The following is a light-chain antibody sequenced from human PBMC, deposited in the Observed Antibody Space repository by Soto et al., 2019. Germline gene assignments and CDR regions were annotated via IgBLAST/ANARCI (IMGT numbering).Light chain of an antibody. CDR3: QHFGGTTFT. V-gene: IGKV3-20*01. Sequence: EVVLTQSPGTLSLSPGERASLSCRASQSFGSIYLAWYQQKPGQAPRLLIYGASIRATGIPDRFSGSGSGTHFTLTISRLEPGDFAVYYCQHFGGTTFTFGQGTRLEIK. CDR1: QSFGSIY. CDR2: GAS. J-gene: IGKJ5*01.